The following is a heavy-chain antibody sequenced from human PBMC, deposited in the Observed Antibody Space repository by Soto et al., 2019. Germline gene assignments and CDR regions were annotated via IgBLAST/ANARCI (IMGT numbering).Heavy chain of an antibody. CDR1: GFIFSTYS. J-gene: IGHJ4*02. V-gene: IGHV3-48*02. Sequence: EVQLVESGEGLVQPGGSLRLSCAASGFIFSTYSMNWVRQAPGKGLEWVSYISSSNDTIYYADSVKGRFTISRDNAKNSLSLQMNSLRDEDTAVYFCARDRGSRYYFDYWGQGTLVTVSS. CDR2: ISSSNDTI. D-gene: IGHD3-10*01. CDR3: ARDRGSRYYFDY.